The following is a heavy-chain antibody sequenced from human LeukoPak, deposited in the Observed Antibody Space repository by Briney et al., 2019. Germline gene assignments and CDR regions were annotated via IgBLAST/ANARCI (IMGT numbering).Heavy chain of an antibody. CDR3: ARRGADYDSSGYSDYYFDY. V-gene: IGHV1-69*13. CDR2: IIPIFGTA. J-gene: IGHJ4*02. Sequence: ASVKVSCKASGGTFSSYAISWVRQAPGQGLEWMGGIIPIFGTANYAQKFLGRVTITADESTSTAYMELSSLRSEDTAVYYCARRGADYDSSGYSDYYFDYWGQGTLVTVSS. D-gene: IGHD3-22*01. CDR1: GGTFSSYA.